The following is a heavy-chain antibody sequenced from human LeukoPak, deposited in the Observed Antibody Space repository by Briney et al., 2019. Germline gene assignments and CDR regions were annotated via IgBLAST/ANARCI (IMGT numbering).Heavy chain of an antibody. CDR3: ARGWGTYRPFDY. D-gene: IGHD3-16*02. V-gene: IGHV3-11*01. CDR1: GFTFSDYY. CDR2: ISSSGISI. J-gene: IGHJ4*02. Sequence: GRSLRLSCAASGFTFSDYYMSWIRQAPGKGLEWVSYISSSGISIYYVDSVKGRITVSRDNAKNSLYLHMNSLRAEDTAVYFCARGWGTYRPFDYWAREPWSPSPQ.